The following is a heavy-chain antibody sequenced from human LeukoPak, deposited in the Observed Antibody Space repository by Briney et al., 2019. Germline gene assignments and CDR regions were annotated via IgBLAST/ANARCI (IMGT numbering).Heavy chain of an antibody. CDR1: GFTFSSYS. CDR3: ARDSVRGYCSGGSCPRTDY. D-gene: IGHD2-15*01. CDR2: ISSSSSTI. J-gene: IGHJ4*02. Sequence: GGSLRLSCAASGFTFSSYSMNWVRQAPGKGLEWVSYISSSSSTIYYADSVKGRFTISRDNAKNSLYLQMNSLRAEDTAVYYCARDSVRGYCSGGSCPRTDYWGQGTLVTVSS. V-gene: IGHV3-48*04.